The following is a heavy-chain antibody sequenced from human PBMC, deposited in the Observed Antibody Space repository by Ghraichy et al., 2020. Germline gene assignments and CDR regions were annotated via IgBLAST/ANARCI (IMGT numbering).Heavy chain of an antibody. CDR2: ISGSGGST. CDR1: GFTFSSYA. D-gene: IGHD6-19*01. Sequence: GGSLRLSCAASGFTFSSYAMSWVRQAPGKGLEWVSAISGSGGSTYYADSVKGRFTISRDNSNNTLYLQMNSLRAEDTAVYYCAKARKGSGWYFLGYYFDYWGQGTLVTVSS. CDR3: AKARKGSGWYFLGYYFDY. J-gene: IGHJ4*02. V-gene: IGHV3-23*01.